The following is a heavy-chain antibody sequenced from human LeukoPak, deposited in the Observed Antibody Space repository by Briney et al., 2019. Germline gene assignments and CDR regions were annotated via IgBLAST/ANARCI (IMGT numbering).Heavy chain of an antibody. CDR1: GGTFSSNA. J-gene: IGHJ6*02. Sequence: SVKVSCTASGGTFSSNAISWVRQAPGQGLEWMGGIIPIFGTANYAQKFQGRVTITADESTSTAYMELSSLRSEDTAVYYCARAPYYYYGMDVWGQGTTVTVSS. V-gene: IGHV1-69*13. CDR2: IIPIFGTA. CDR3: ARAPYYYYGMDV.